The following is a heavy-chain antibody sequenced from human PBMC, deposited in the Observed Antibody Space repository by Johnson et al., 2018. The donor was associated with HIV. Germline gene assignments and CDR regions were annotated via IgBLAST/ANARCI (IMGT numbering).Heavy chain of an antibody. J-gene: IGHJ3*02. V-gene: IGHV3-30*02. CDR1: GFTFNNYG. CDR3: ARGQLDNAFDI. D-gene: IGHD6-13*01. Sequence: QVQLVESGGGVVRPGGSLRLSCAASGFTFNNYGMHWVRQAPGKGLEWVAFIRYDGSAKYYADSVKGRFTISRDSPKNTLNLQMNSLRTEDTAVYYCARGQLDNAFDIWGQGTMVTVFS. CDR2: IRYDGSAK.